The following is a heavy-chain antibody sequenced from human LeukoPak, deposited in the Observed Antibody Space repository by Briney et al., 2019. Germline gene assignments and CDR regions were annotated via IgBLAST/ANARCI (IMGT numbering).Heavy chain of an antibody. J-gene: IGHJ4*02. V-gene: IGHV4-59*12. CDR1: GGSISSYY. D-gene: IGHD3-10*01. Sequence: SSETLSLTCTVSGGSISSYYWSWIRQPPGKGLEWIGYTYNSGSSSYSPSFKSRVTISTDTPRNQFFLRLTSVTAADTAVYYCAGYYGSGQWDNWGQGILVTVSS. CDR2: TYNSGSS. CDR3: AGYYGSGQWDN.